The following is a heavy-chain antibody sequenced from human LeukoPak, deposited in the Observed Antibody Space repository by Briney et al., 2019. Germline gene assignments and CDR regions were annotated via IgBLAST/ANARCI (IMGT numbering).Heavy chain of an antibody. J-gene: IGHJ5*02. CDR1: GGSISSYY. Sequence: SETPSLTCTVSGGSISSYYWSWIRQPAGKGLEWIGRIYTSGSTNYNPSLKSRVTMSVDTSKNQFSLKLSSVTAADTAVYYCARDLGLVYYDFWSGYYGGWFDPWGQGTLVTVSS. CDR2: IYTSGST. V-gene: IGHV4-4*07. CDR3: ARDLGLVYYDFWSGYYGGWFDP. D-gene: IGHD3-3*01.